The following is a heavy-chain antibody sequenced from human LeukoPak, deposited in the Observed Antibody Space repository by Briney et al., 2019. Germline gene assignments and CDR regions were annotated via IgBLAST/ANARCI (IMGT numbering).Heavy chain of an antibody. V-gene: IGHV4-59*01. Sequence: SETLSLTCTVSGGSMRSYYWSWIRQPAGKGLEWIGYIYHSGSTNYNPSLKSRVTILLDTSKNQFSLKLSSVTAADTAVYYCARTMIRGVSPFDFWGQGTLVTVSS. CDR1: GGSMRSYY. J-gene: IGHJ4*02. D-gene: IGHD3-10*01. CDR3: ARTMIRGVSPFDF. CDR2: IYHSGST.